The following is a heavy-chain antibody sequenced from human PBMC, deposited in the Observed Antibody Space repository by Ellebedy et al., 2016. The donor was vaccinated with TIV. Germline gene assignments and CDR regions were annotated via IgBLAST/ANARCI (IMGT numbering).Heavy chain of an antibody. Sequence: GESLKISCAASGFTFSSYGMHWVRQAPGKGLEWVSYISSSGTPIYYADSVKGRFTISRDNAKNSLDLQMNSLRADDTAVYYCARDTRFIDQRHNWFDPWGQGAQVTVSS. D-gene: IGHD6-25*01. CDR1: GFTFSSYG. J-gene: IGHJ5*02. CDR2: ISSSGTPI. CDR3: ARDTRFIDQRHNWFDP. V-gene: IGHV3-48*04.